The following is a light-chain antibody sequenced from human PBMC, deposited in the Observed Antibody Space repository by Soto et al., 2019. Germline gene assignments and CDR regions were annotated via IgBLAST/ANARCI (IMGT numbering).Light chain of an antibody. CDR1: SSNIGAGYD. Sequence: QLVLTQPPSVSGAPGQRVTISCTESSSNIGAGYDVHWYQQLPGTAPKLLIYGNSNRPSGVPDRFSGSKSGTSASLAITGLQAEYEADYYCQFYDSSLSGWVFGGGTKLTVL. CDR2: GNS. J-gene: IGLJ3*02. CDR3: QFYDSSLSGWV. V-gene: IGLV1-40*01.